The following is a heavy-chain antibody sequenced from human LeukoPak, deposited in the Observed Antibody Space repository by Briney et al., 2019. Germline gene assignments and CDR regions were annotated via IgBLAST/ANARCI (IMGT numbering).Heavy chain of an antibody. CDR1: GFTFSSYW. J-gene: IGHJ6*03. V-gene: IGHV3-7*01. CDR2: IKQDGSEK. Sequence: PGGSLRLSCAASGFTFSSYWMSWVRQAPGTGLEWVASIKQDGSEKYYVGSVKGRFTISRDNAKNTLYLQMNSLRAEDTAVYYCERATDYYYYFYMDVWGKGTTVT. CDR3: ERATDYYYYFYMDV.